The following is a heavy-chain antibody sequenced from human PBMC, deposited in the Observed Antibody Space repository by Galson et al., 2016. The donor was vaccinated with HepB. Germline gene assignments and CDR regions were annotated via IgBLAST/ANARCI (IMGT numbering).Heavy chain of an antibody. D-gene: IGHD3-22*01. J-gene: IGHJ4*02. CDR2: INHSGST. V-gene: IGHV4-34*01. CDR3: ARAYYYDSSRFKF. Sequence: TLSLTCAVYGGSFSGYYWSWIRQPPGKGLEWIGEINHSGSTNYNPSLKSRVTISVDMSKNQFSLKLTSVTAADTALYYCARAYYYDSSRFKFWGQGTLVTVSS. CDR1: GGSFSGYY.